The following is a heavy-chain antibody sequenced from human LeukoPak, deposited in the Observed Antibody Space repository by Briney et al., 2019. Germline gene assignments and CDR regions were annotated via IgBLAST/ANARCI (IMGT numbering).Heavy chain of an antibody. J-gene: IGHJ4*02. V-gene: IGHV3-74*01. CDR2: ITSDGSST. CDR3: SRGVGATDS. CDR1: GFTFSSYW. Sequence: PGGCLRLSCTASGFTFSSYWMHWVRQAPGKGLVWVSRITSDGSSTSHADSVKGRFTISRDNAKNTLYLQMNSLRAEDTAVYYCSRGVGATDSWGQGTLVTVSS. D-gene: IGHD1-26*01.